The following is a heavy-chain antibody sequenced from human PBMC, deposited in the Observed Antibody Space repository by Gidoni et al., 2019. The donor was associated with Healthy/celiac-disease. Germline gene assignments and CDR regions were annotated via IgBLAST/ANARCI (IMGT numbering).Heavy chain of an antibody. CDR3: AKGREYYGSGSYYIDY. V-gene: IGHV3-23*01. CDR2: ISGSGGST. CDR1: GFTFSSYA. J-gene: IGHJ4*02. Sequence: EVQLLESGGGLVQPGGSLRLSCAASGFTFSSYAMSWVCQAPGKGLEWVSAISGSGGSTYYADSVKGRFTISRDNSKNTLYLQMNSLRAEDTAVYYCAKGREYYGSGSYYIDYWGQGTLVTVSS. D-gene: IGHD3-10*01.